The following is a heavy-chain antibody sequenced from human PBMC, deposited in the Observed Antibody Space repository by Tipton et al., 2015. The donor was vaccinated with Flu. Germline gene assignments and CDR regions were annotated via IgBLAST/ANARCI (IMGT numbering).Heavy chain of an antibody. V-gene: IGHV3-7*01. Sequence: SLRLSCAASGFSFSRHWMKWGRQAPGKGLEWVANIKEDGSEKYYVDSVKGRLTISRDNAKNSLYLQMSSLRAEDTAVYYCVRDDGSTSVDYWGQGTLVSVSS. D-gene: IGHD3-10*01. CDR2: IKEDGSEK. CDR3: VRDDGSTSVDY. J-gene: IGHJ4*02. CDR1: GFSFSRHW.